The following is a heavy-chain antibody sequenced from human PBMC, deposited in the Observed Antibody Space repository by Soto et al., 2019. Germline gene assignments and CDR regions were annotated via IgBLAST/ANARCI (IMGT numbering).Heavy chain of an antibody. D-gene: IGHD1-26*01. J-gene: IGHJ4*02. CDR1: GGSISGGVYY. V-gene: IGHV4-31*03. CDR2: IYYSGST. Sequence: SETLSLTCSVSGGSISGGVYYWSWIRQHPGKGLEWIGYIYYSGSTYYNPSLKSRLTISVDTSKNQFSLKLSSVTAADTAVYYCARGSGWADFDFWGQGTLVTSPQ. CDR3: ARGSGWADFDF.